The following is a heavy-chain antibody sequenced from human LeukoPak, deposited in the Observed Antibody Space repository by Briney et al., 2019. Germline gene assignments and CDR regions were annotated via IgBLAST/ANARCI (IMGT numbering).Heavy chain of an antibody. J-gene: IGHJ1*01. CDR2: IKSDGRT. V-gene: IGHV3-74*01. Sequence: GGSLRLSCAASGSTLSSYWMHWVRQAPGKGLVWVSRIKSDGRTNYADSVKGRFTISRDNAKNTVSLQMNSLRAEDTGVYYCARAPSEIGGYYPEYFRHWGQGTLVIVSS. D-gene: IGHD3-22*01. CDR1: GSTLSSYW. CDR3: ARAPSEIGGYYPEYFRH.